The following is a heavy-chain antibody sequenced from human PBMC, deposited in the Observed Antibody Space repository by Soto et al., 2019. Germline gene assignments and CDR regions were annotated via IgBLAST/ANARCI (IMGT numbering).Heavy chain of an antibody. CDR3: ARDQSVDRSYYYGIDV. Sequence: ASAKVSCTSSSYHFTHYGITRVRQPPGQGLEWMGWISPFNGNTNYGQTLQGRVTFTTDTSTSTVYIELRCPRSDDTAVYYCARDQSVDRSYYYGIDVWGQGTTVTVSS. CDR2: ISPFNGNT. CDR1: SYHFTHYG. V-gene: IGHV1-18*01. D-gene: IGHD3-10*01. J-gene: IGHJ6*02.